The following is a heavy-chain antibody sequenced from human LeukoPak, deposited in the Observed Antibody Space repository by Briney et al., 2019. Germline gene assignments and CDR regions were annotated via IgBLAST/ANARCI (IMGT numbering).Heavy chain of an antibody. Sequence: SETLSLTCTVSGGSISSYYWSWIRQPPGKRLEWIGYIYYSGSTNYNPSLKSRVTISVDTSKNQFSLKLSSVTAADTAVYYCARATRYCSGGSCLFDYWGQGTLVTVSS. CDR2: IYYSGST. V-gene: IGHV4-59*01. D-gene: IGHD2-15*01. J-gene: IGHJ4*02. CDR1: GGSISSYY. CDR3: ARATRYCSGGSCLFDY.